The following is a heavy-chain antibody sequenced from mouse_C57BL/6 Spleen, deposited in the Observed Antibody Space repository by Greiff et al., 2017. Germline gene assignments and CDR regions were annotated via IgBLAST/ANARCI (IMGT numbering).Heavy chain of an antibody. CDR3: ARYITTVVASFDY. V-gene: IGHV1-55*01. CDR2: FYPGSGST. CDR1: GYTFTSYW. D-gene: IGHD1-1*01. J-gene: IGHJ2*01. Sequence: VQLQQPGAELVKPGASVKMSCKASGYTFTSYWITWVKQRPGQGLEWIGDFYPGSGSTNYNEKFKSKATLTVDTSSSTAYMQLSSLTSEDAAVYYCARYITTVVASFDYWCQGTTLTVSS.